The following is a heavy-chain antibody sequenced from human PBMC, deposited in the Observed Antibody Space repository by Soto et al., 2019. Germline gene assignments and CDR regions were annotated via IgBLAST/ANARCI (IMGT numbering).Heavy chain of an antibody. Sequence: PSETLSLTCAVYGGSFSGYYWSWIRQPPGKGLEWIGEINHSGSTNYNPSLKSRVTISVDTSKNQFSPKLSSVTAADTAVYYCARLPGYRNFDYWGQGTLVTVSS. CDR2: INHSGST. D-gene: IGHD5-18*01. J-gene: IGHJ4*02. CDR1: GGSFSGYY. CDR3: ARLPGYRNFDY. V-gene: IGHV4-34*01.